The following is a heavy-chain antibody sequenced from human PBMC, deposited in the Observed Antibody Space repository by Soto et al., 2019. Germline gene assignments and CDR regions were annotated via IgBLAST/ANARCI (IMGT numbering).Heavy chain of an antibody. Sequence: SETLSLTCAVYGGSISSGGYYWSWIRQHPGKGLEWIGYIYYSGSTYYNPSLKSRVTISVDTSKNQFSLKLSSVTAADTAVYYCARVRSSSSCVDYWGQGTLVTVSS. CDR2: IYYSGST. J-gene: IGHJ4*02. CDR3: ARVRSSSSCVDY. V-gene: IGHV4-31*11. D-gene: IGHD6-6*01. CDR1: GGSISSGGYY.